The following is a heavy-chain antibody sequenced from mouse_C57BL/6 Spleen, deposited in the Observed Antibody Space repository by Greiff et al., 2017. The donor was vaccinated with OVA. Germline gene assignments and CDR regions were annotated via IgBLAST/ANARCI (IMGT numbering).Heavy chain of an antibody. J-gene: IGHJ2*01. CDR3: TTAPYGNLYYFDY. D-gene: IGHD2-10*02. Sequence: VQLQQSGAELVRPGASVKLSCTASGFNIKDDYMHWVKQRPEQGLEWIGWIDPENGDTEYASKFQGKATITADTSSNTAYLQLSSLTSEDTAVYYCTTAPYGNLYYFDYWGQGTTLTVSS. CDR1: GFNIKDDY. CDR2: IDPENGDT. V-gene: IGHV14-4*01.